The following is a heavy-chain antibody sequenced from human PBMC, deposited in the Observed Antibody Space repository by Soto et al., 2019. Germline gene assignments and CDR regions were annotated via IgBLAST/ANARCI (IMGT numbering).Heavy chain of an antibody. J-gene: IGHJ6*02. D-gene: IGHD3-10*01. CDR3: ARGLRASFGVRLSYYYYGMDV. V-gene: IGHV4-34*01. Sequence: LETLSLTCALYGGSFSDYYWGWIRQPPGKGLECIGEITHSGSTNYNPSLKSRVTLSVDTSKNQFSLNLTSVTAADTAVYYCARGLRASFGVRLSYYYYGMDVWGQGTTVTVSS. CDR2: ITHSGST. CDR1: GGSFSDYY.